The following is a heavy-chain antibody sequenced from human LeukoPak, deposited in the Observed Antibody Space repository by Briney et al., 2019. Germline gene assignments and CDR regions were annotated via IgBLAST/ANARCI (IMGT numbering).Heavy chain of an antibody. V-gene: IGHV1-18*01. CDR2: ISAYNGNT. D-gene: IGHD3-3*01. CDR1: GYTFTSYG. Sequence: ASVKVSCKASGYTFTSYGISWVRQAPGQGLEWMGWISAYNGNTNYAQKLQGRVTMTTDTSTSTAYMELRSLRSEDTAVYYCAISIDFWSGTRPYYYYYYGMDVWGQGTTVTVSS. CDR3: AISIDFWSGTRPYYYYYYGMDV. J-gene: IGHJ6*02.